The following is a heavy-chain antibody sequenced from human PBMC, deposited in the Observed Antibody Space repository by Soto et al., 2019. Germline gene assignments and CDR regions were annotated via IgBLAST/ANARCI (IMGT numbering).Heavy chain of an antibody. J-gene: IGHJ4*02. Sequence: EVQLVEAGGGLVQPGGSLRLSCAASGFTFSTYWMTWVRQPPGKGLEWVANMDQDGSERYYVDSVRGRFTVSRDNAKNSLYLQMNSLIAEDTAVYYCVCGGNFFIYWGQGTLVTVSP. CDR3: VCGGNFFIY. V-gene: IGHV3-7*01. CDR2: MDQDGSER. CDR1: GFTFSTYW. D-gene: IGHD3-16*01.